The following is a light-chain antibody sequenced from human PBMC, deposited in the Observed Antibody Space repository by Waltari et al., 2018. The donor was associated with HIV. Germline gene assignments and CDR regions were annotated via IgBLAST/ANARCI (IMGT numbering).Light chain of an antibody. V-gene: IGLV3-21*02. CDR1: NIGAQS. Sequence: SYVLTQPPSVSVAPGQTATMTCGGDNIGAQSVHWYQQKPGQAPVLVVYDDGDRPSEIPERFSGSNSGNTATLTIRRVEAGDEADYYCQVWDSSSDHVVFGGGTKVTVL. CDR3: QVWDSSSDHVV. CDR2: DDG. J-gene: IGLJ2*01.